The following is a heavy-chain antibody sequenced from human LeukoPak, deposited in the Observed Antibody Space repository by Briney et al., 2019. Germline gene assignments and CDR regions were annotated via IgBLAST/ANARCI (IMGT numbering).Heavy chain of an antibody. CDR3: ARAVAGTHWLDP. CDR2: IDTAGGT. V-gene: IGHV3-13*01. J-gene: IGHJ5*02. CDR1: GFTFSTYD. Sequence: PGGSLRLSCAASGFTFSTYDMHWVRQVTGKGLEWVSGIDTAGGTYYPASVKGRFTMSRENAKNSLHLQMNSLRAGDTAVYYCARAVAGTHWLDPWGQGTLVTVSS. D-gene: IGHD6-19*01.